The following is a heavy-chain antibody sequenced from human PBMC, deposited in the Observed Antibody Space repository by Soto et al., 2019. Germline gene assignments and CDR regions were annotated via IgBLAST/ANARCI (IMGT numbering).Heavy chain of an antibody. CDR3: ARESRGSYGTLDY. CDR1: GFTFSSYA. CDR2: ISYDGSNK. V-gene: IGHV3-30-3*01. D-gene: IGHD1-26*01. Sequence: QVQLVESGGGVVQPGRSLRLSCAASGFTFSSYAMHWVRQAPGKGLEWVAVISYDGSNKYYADSVKGRFIISRDNSKNTLYLQMNSLRAEDTAVYYCARESRGSYGTLDYWGQGTLVSVSS. J-gene: IGHJ4*02.